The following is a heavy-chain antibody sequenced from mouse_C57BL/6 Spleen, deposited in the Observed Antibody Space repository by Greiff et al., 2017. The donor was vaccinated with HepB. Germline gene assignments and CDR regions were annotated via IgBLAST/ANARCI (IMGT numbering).Heavy chain of an antibody. CDR2: IYPGDGDT. J-gene: IGHJ3*01. V-gene: IGHV1-80*01. Sequence: VQLQQSGAELVKPGASVKISCKASGYAFSSYWMNWVKQRPGKGLEWIGQIYPGDGDTNYNGKFKGKATLTADKSTSTDYMQISSLTSEDSAVYFCASYDYDKGFAYWGQGTLVTVSA. CDR1: GYAFSSYW. D-gene: IGHD2-4*01. CDR3: ASYDYDKGFAY.